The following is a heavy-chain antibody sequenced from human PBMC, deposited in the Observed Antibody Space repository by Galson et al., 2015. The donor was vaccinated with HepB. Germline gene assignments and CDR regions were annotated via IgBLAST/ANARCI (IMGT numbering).Heavy chain of an antibody. CDR1: GFTFDDYA. J-gene: IGHJ4*02. CDR3: ANGRSTYRFDY. CDR2: ISWNSIGR. D-gene: IGHD6-6*01. V-gene: IGHV3-9*01. Sequence: SLRLSCAASGFTFDDYAMHWVRQAPGKGLEWVSSISWNSIGRTYADSVRGRFTISRHNAKNSLYLEMNSLRPEDTALYYCANGRSTYRFDYWGQGILVTVSS.